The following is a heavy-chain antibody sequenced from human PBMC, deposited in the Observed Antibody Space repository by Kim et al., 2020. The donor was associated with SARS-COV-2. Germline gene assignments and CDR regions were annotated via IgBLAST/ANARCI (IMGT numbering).Heavy chain of an antibody. D-gene: IGHD3-3*01. Sequence: SETLSLTCTVSGGSISSGGYYWSWIRQHTGKGLEWIGYIYYSGRTYYNPSLKSRVTISVDTSKNQFSLKLISVTAADTAVYYCARDPLKNPAPFGYYDYYGIDVWGQGTTVTVSS. CDR1: GGSISSGGYY. J-gene: IGHJ6*02. CDR3: ARDPLKNPAPFGYYDYYGIDV. CDR2: IYYSGRT. V-gene: IGHV4-31*03.